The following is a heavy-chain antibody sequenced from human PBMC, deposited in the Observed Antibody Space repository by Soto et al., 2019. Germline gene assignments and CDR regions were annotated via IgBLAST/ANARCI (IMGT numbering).Heavy chain of an antibody. CDR2: IYYSGST. CDR3: ASLNLGYSTFDP. CDR1: GGSISSGDYY. D-gene: IGHD5-18*01. J-gene: IGHJ5*02. V-gene: IGHV4-30-4*01. Sequence: QVQLQESGPGLVKPSQTLSLTCTVSGGSISSGDYYWSWIRQPPGKGLEWIGYIYYSGSTYYNPSLNGKVTIPVGTSKNQLSLKLSSVTAADTAVYYCASLNLGYSTFDPWGQGALVTVSS.